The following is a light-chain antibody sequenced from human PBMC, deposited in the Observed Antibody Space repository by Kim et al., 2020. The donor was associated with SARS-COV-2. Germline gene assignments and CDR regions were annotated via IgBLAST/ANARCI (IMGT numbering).Light chain of an antibody. J-gene: IGKJ5*01. CDR2: DAS. Sequence: DIQMTQSPSSLSASVGDRVTITCQASQDISNYLNWYQQKPWKAPKLLIYDASNLETGVPSRFSGSGSGTDFTFTISSLQPEDIATYYCQQYDNLPSITFGQGTRLEIK. V-gene: IGKV1-33*01. CDR1: QDISNY. CDR3: QQYDNLPSIT.